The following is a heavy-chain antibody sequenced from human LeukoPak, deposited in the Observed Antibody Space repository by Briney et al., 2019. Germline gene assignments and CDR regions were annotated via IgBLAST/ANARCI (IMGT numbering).Heavy chain of an antibody. CDR3: ATGLRVVITHFDY. D-gene: IGHD3-22*01. Sequence: ASVKVSCKVSGYTLTELSMHWVRQAPGKGLESMGGFDPEDGETIYAQKFQGRVTMTEDTSTDTAYMELSSLRSEDTAVYYCATGLRVVITHFDYWGQGTLVTVSS. CDR2: FDPEDGET. V-gene: IGHV1-24*01. J-gene: IGHJ4*02. CDR1: GYTLTELS.